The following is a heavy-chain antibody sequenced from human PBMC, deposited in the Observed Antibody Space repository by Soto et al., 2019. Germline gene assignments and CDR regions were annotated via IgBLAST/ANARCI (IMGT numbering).Heavy chain of an antibody. Sequence: PGGSLRLSCAASGFTFSSYAMHWVRQAPGKGLEWVSAITGSGGNTYYADSVKGRFTISRDNSKNTLYLQINSLRAEDTAVYYCAKTPRPYYYYYMDVWGKGTTVTVSS. J-gene: IGHJ6*03. CDR2: ITGSGGNT. CDR3: AKTPRPYYYYYMDV. V-gene: IGHV3-23*01. CDR1: GFTFSSYA.